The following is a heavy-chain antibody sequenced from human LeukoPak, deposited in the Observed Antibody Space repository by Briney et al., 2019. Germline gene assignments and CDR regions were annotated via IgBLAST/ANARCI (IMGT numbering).Heavy chain of an antibody. CDR3: ARAGRVGIVVVVAAHNWFDP. V-gene: IGHV1-46*01. Sequence: AASVTVSCTASGYSFSNYGINWVRQAPGQGLAWVGIINPSGGSTNYAQKFQGRVTMTRDTSTSTVYMELSSLRSEDAAVYYCARAGRVGIVVVVAAHNWFDPWGQGTLGTVSS. CDR1: GYSFSNYG. CDR2: INPSGGST. D-gene: IGHD2-15*01. J-gene: IGHJ5*02.